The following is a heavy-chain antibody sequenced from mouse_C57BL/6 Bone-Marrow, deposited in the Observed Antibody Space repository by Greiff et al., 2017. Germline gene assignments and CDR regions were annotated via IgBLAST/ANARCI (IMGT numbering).Heavy chain of an antibody. D-gene: IGHD1-1*01. CDR3: ARSDYYGSSRWYFDV. CDR2: IYPGDGDT. J-gene: IGHJ1*03. CDR1: GYAFSSSW. Sequence: QVQLQQSGPELVKPGASVKISCKASGYAFSSSWMNWVKQRPGKGLEWIGRIYPGDGDTNYNGKFKGKATLTADKSSSTAYMQLSSLTSEDSAVYFCARSDYYGSSRWYFDVWGTGTTVTVSS. V-gene: IGHV1-82*01.